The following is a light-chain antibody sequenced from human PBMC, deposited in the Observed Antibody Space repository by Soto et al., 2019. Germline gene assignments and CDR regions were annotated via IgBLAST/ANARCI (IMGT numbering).Light chain of an antibody. CDR1: QSVNSN. Sequence: EIVMTQSPATLSVSPGERVTLSCRANQSVNSNLAWYEQKPGQTPKRLIYVASTRATGIPARFSGRGSGTEFTLTISSLQSEDFALYYCQQYNACPLTFGGGTKVEFK. CDR2: VAS. V-gene: IGKV3-15*01. CDR3: QQYNACPLT. J-gene: IGKJ4*01.